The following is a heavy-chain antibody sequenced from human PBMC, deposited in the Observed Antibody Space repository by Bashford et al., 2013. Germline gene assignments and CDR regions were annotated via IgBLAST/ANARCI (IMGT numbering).Heavy chain of an antibody. CDR2: INHSGST. D-gene: IGHD2-15*01. CDR1: GGSFSGYY. CDR3: ARVGLVCSGGGISCYALDN. J-gene: IGHJ4*02. Sequence: SETLSLTCAVYGGSFSGYYWSWIRQPPGKGLEWIGEINHSGSTNYNPSLKSRVTISVDTSKNQFSLKLSSVTAADTAVYYCARVGLVCSGGGISCYALDNWGQGIQVTVSS. V-gene: IGHV4-34*01.